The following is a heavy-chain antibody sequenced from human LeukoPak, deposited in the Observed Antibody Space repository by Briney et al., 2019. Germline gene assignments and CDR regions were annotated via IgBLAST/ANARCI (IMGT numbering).Heavy chain of an antibody. D-gene: IGHD6-13*01. CDR3: AGEGYYSSSFDY. CDR1: GGSISSSSYY. V-gene: IGHV4-39*07. CDR2: IYYSGST. J-gene: IGHJ4*02. Sequence: SETLSLTCTVSGGSISSSSYYWGWIRQPPGKVLEWIGSIYYSGSTNYNPSLKSRVTILEDTSENQFSLKLSSVTAADTAMYFCAGEGYYSSSFDYWGQGTLVIVSS.